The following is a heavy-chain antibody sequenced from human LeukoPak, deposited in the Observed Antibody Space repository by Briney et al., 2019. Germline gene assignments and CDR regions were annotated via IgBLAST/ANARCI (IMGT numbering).Heavy chain of an antibody. CDR2: ISSSGSTI. V-gene: IGHV3-11*01. D-gene: IGHD2-15*01. CDR3: AREIDIVAYDY. J-gene: IGHJ4*02. Sequence: GGSLRLSCAASGFTFSDYYMSWIRQAPGKGLEWVSYISSSGSTIYYADSVKGRFTISRDNAKYSLYLQMNSLRAEDTAVYYCAREIDIVAYDYWRQGTLVTVSS. CDR1: GFTFSDYY.